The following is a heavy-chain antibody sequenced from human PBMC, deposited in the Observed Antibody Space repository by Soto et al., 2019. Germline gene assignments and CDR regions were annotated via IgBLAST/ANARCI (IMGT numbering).Heavy chain of an antibody. V-gene: IGHV4-4*02. CDR1: SGSISTGNW. Sequence: QVELQESGPRLVKSSGTLSLTCEVSSGSISTGNWWSWVRQPPVKGLEWIGEIYYTGATNYNPSLKIRVTMTIDKSKVQLSLILTSATAADTAVYYCARVFSSGSGWMYYFDFWGQGILVSVSS. J-gene: IGHJ4*02. CDR3: ARVFSSGSGWMYYFDF. D-gene: IGHD6-25*01. CDR2: IYYTGAT.